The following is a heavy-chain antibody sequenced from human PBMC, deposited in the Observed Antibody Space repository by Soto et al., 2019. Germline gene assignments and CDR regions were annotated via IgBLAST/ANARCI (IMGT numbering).Heavy chain of an antibody. D-gene: IGHD3-3*01. CDR1: GGSFSGYY. J-gene: IGHJ6*02. CDR2: INHSGST. V-gene: IGHV4-34*01. CDR3: ARGSITIFGVVPHAMDV. Sequence: SETLSLTCAVYGGSFSGYYWSWIRQPPGKGLEWIGEINHSGSTNYNPSLKSRVTISIDTSKNQFSLKLSSVTAADTAVYYCARGSITIFGVVPHAMDVWGQGTTVTVSS.